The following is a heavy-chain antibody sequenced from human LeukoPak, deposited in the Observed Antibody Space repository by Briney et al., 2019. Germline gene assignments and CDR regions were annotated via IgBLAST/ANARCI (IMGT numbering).Heavy chain of an antibody. CDR1: GYTFTSYG. V-gene: IGHV1-18*01. J-gene: IGHJ3*02. D-gene: IGHD6-13*01. Sequence: ASVKVSCKASGYTFTSYGISWVRQDPGQGLEWMGWISAYNGNTNYAQKLQGRVTMTTDTSTSTAYMELRSLRSDDTAVYYCARERIAAAGYDAFDIWGQGTMVTVSS. CDR2: ISAYNGNT. CDR3: ARERIAAAGYDAFDI.